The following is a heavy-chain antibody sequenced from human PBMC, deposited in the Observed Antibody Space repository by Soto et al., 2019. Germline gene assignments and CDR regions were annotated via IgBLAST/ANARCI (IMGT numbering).Heavy chain of an antibody. CDR1: GGSFSGYY. D-gene: IGHD3-10*01. J-gene: IGHJ6*02. Sequence: SETLSLTCAVYGGSFSGYYWSWIRQPPGKGLEWIGEINHSGSTNYNPSLKSRVTISVDTSKNQFSLKLSSVTAADTAVYYCARLRGYGSGSYYKHYYYGMDVWGQGTTVTVS. CDR2: INHSGST. CDR3: ARLRGYGSGSYYKHYYYGMDV. V-gene: IGHV4-34*01.